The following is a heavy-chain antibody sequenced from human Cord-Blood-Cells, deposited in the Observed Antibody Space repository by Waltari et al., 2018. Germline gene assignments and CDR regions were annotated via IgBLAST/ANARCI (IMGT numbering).Heavy chain of an antibody. CDR3: ARTPAARVFDY. J-gene: IGHJ4*02. CDR1: GYTFTSYA. V-gene: IGHV1-3*01. Sequence: QVQLVQSGAEVKKPGASVKVSCKASGYTFTSYAMHWVRQAPGQRLEWMGWINAGNGNTKYSQKCQGRVTITRDTSASTAYMELSSLRSEDTAVYYCARTPAARVFDYWGQGTLVTVSS. CDR2: INAGNGNT. D-gene: IGHD2-2*01.